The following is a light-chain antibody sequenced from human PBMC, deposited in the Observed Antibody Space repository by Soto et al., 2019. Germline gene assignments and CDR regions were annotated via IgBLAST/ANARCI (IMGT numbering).Light chain of an antibody. CDR1: QSVLYSSNNKNY. Sequence: DIVMTQSPDSLAVSLGERATINCKSSQSVLYSSNNKNYLAWYQQKPGQPPKLLIYWASTRESGVPDRFSGSGSGTDFTLTISSLQAEDVAVYYCQQYYSTAPPSITFGQGTRLEMK. V-gene: IGKV4-1*01. J-gene: IGKJ5*01. CDR3: QQYYSTAPPSIT. CDR2: WAS.